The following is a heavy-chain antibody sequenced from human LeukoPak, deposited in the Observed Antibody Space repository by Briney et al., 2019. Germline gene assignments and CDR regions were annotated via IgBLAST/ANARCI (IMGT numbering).Heavy chain of an antibody. Sequence: SETLSLTCTVSGGSISSYYWSWIRQPPGKGLEWIGDIYYSGSTNYNPSLKSRVTISVDTSKNQFSLKLSSVTAADTAVYYCARNYYGSGSYGWYFDLWGRGTLVTVSS. CDR2: IYYSGST. CDR3: ARNYYGSGSYGWYFDL. CDR1: GGSISSYY. V-gene: IGHV4-59*08. D-gene: IGHD3-10*01. J-gene: IGHJ2*01.